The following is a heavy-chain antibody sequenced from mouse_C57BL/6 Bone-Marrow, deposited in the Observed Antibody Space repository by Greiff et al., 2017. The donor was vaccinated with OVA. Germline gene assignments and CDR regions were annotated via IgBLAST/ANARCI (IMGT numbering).Heavy chain of an antibody. J-gene: IGHJ2*01. D-gene: IGHD2-4*01. CDR2: ISSGGSYT. V-gene: IGHV5-6*01. CDR3: ARQSGYYDYAGPFDY. Sequence: EVKVVESGGDLVKPGGSLKLSCAASGFTFSSYGMSWVRQTPDKRLEWVATISSGGSYTSYPDSVKGRFTISRDNAKNTLYLQMSSRKSEDTAMYYCARQSGYYDYAGPFDYWGQGTTLTVSS. CDR1: GFTFSSYG.